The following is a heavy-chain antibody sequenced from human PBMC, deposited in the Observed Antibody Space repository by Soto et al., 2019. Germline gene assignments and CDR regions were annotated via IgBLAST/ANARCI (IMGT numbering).Heavy chain of an antibody. D-gene: IGHD2-15*01. CDR1: GYTFTSYA. CDR2: INAGNGNT. Sequence: QVQLVQSGAEVKKPGASVKVSCKASGYTFTSYAMHWVRQAPGQRLEWMGWINAGNGNTKYSQKFQGRVSITRDTSASTAYMELSSLRSEDTAVYYCARALGVVTDDYWGQGTLVTVSS. J-gene: IGHJ4*02. CDR3: ARALGVVTDDY. V-gene: IGHV1-3*01.